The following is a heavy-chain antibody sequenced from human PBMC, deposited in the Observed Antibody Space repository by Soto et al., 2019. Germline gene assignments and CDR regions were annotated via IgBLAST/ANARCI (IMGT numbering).Heavy chain of an antibody. CDR1: GYSFTSYG. CDR2: ISAYNGNT. J-gene: IGHJ4*02. CDR3: ARAGLLWFGELLYYFDY. Sequence: ASVKVSSKASGYSFTSYGISWVRHAPGQGLEWMGWISAYNGNTNYAQKLQGRVTMTTDTSTSTAYMELRSLRSDDTAVYYCARAGLLWFGELLYYFDYWGQGTLVTVSS. V-gene: IGHV1-18*01. D-gene: IGHD3-10*01.